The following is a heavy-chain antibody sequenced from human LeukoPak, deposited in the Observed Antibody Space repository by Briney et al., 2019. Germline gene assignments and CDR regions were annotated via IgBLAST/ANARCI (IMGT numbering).Heavy chain of an antibody. CDR1: GYTFTSYD. CDR3: ARGRSGYEQSYYYYYMDV. D-gene: IGHD5-12*01. V-gene: IGHV1-8*03. CDR2: MNPNSGNT. J-gene: IGHJ6*03. Sequence: ASVKVSCKASGYTFTSYDINWVRQATGQGLEWMGWMNPNSGNTGYAQKFQGRFTITRNTSISTAYMELSSLRSEDTAVYYCARGRSGYEQSYYYYYMDVWGKGTTVTVSS.